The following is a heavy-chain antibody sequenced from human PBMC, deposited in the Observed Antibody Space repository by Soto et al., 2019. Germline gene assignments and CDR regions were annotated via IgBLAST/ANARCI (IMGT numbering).Heavy chain of an antibody. V-gene: IGHV3-21*01. CDR1: GFSFSSYT. J-gene: IGHJ6*02. CDR2: MTDRGTHT. Sequence: GGSLRLSCAASGFSFSSYTMNWVRQAPGQGLQRVPSMTDRGTHTYSADSVKGRFTISRDNAKKSLYLQMNSLRAEDTAVYYCAREVTVFGVIIPTPMDVWGQGTTVTVSS. D-gene: IGHD3-3*01. CDR3: AREVTVFGVIIPTPMDV.